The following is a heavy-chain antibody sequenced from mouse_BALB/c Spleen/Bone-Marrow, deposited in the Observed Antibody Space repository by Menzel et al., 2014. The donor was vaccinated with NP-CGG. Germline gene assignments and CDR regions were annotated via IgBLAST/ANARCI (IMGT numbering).Heavy chain of an antibody. V-gene: IGHV2-9*02. CDR1: GFSLTSYS. CDR3: ARDDDSYAMDY. D-gene: IGHD2-3*01. J-gene: IGHJ4*01. Sequence: VKVVESGPGLVAPSQSLSITCTVSGFSLTSYSVHWVRQPPGKGLEWLGVIWAGGSTNYNSALMSRLSISKDNSKSQVFLKMSSLQTDDTAMFNCARDDDSYAMDYWGQGTSVTVSS. CDR2: IWAGGST.